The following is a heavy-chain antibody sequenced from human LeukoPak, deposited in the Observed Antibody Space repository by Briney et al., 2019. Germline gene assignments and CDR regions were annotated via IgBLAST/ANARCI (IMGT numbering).Heavy chain of an antibody. CDR2: ISGSGGST. V-gene: IGHV3-23*01. CDR3: AKEIEIAAVGRGAFDI. Sequence: SGRSLRLSCAASGFTFSSYSMNWVRQAPGKGLEWVSAISGSGGSTYYADSVKGRFTISRDNSKNTLYLQMNSLRAEDTAVYYCAKEIEIAAVGRGAFDIWGQGTMVTVSS. D-gene: IGHD6-13*01. J-gene: IGHJ3*02. CDR1: GFTFSSYS.